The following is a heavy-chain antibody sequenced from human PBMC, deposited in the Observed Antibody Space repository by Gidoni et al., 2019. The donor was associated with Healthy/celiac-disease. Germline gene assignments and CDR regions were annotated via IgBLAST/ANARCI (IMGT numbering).Heavy chain of an antibody. CDR2: IKQDGSEK. V-gene: IGHV3-7*03. CDR3: DRDSGYLGFDY. Sequence: APGKGLEWVANIKQDGSEKYYGDSVKGRFTISRDNAKNSLYLQMNSLSAEDTAVYYCDRDSGYLGFDYWGQGTLVTVSS. J-gene: IGHJ4*02. D-gene: IGHD3-22*01.